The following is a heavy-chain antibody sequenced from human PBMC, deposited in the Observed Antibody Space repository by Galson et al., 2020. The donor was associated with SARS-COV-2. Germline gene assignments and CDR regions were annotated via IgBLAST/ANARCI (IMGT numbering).Heavy chain of an antibody. CDR1: GGTFSSYA. CDR3: ASFSGDGYPYDWRDP. Sequence: SVKVSCKASGGTFSSYAISWVRQAPGQGLEWMGGIIPNFGTANYAQKIQGRVTITADESTSTAYRELSSLRSEDTAVYYCASFSGDGYPYDWRDPWGQGALVTVSS. CDR2: IIPNFGTA. V-gene: IGHV1-69*13. D-gene: IGHD5-12*01. J-gene: IGHJ5*02.